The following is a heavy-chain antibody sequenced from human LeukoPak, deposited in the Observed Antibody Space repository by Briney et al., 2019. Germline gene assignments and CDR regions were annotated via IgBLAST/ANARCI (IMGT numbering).Heavy chain of an antibody. CDR1: GYTFTYYD. V-gene: IGHV1-8*01. CDR2: MNPNSGNT. CDR3: ARRRGWPNYFDY. J-gene: IGHJ4*02. Sequence: ASVKVSCKASGYTFTYYDINWVRQATGQGLEWMGWMNPNSGNTGYAQKFQGRVTMTRNTSITTAYMELSSLRSEDTAVYYCARRRGWPNYFDYWGQGTLVTVSS. D-gene: IGHD6-19*01.